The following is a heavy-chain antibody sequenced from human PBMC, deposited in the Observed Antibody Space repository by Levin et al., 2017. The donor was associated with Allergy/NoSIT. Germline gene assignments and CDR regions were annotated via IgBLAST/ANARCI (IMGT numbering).Heavy chain of an antibody. CDR2: ISWNSGSI. D-gene: IGHD5-18*01. Sequence: LSLTCAASGFTFDDYAMHWVRQAPGKGLEWVSGISWNSGSIGYADSVKGRFTISRDNAKNSLYLQMNSLRAEDTALYYCAKFGALYSYGSYFDYWGQGTLVTVSS. CDR3: AKFGALYSYGSYFDY. J-gene: IGHJ4*02. CDR1: GFTFDDYA. V-gene: IGHV3-9*01.